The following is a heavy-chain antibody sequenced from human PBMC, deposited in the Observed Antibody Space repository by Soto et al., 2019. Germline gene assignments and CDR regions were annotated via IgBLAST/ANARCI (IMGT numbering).Heavy chain of an antibody. V-gene: IGHV4-34*01. D-gene: IGHD2-15*01. CDR1: GGAFRGYY. CDR3: ARERGRYCSGESCYPFGP. J-gene: IGHJ5*02. CDR2: INDSGST. Sequence: SSETLSLTCAVYGGAFRGYYWSWIRQPPGKGLEWLGEINDSGSTNYNPSLKRRITISLDTSKKEISLRLSSVTAADTAVYYCARERGRYCSGESCYPFGPWGQGALVT.